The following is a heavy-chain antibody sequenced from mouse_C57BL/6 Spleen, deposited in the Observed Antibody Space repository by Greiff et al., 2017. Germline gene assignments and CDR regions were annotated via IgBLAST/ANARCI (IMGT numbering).Heavy chain of an antibody. J-gene: IGHJ3*01. D-gene: IGHD1-1*01. Sequence: QVQLQQSGAELVRPGASVTLSCKASGYTFTDYEMPWVKQTPVHGLEWIGAIAPETGGTAYNQKFKGKAILTADKSSSPAYMELRSLTSEDSAVYYCTRSGGSSLFAYWGQGTLVTVSA. CDR1: GYTFTDYE. V-gene: IGHV1-15*01. CDR3: TRSGGSSLFAY. CDR2: IAPETGGT.